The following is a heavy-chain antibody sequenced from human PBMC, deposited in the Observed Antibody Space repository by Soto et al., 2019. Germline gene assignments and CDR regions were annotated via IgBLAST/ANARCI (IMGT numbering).Heavy chain of an antibody. V-gene: IGHV3-74*03. J-gene: IGHJ2*01. CDR2: IKTDGSII. D-gene: IGHD1-26*01. CDR1: GFSLSDYW. Sequence: EVQLVESGGGLVQPGGSLRLSCAASGFSLSDYWMHWVSQAPGKGLVWVSRIKTDGSIITYADSVKGRFTISRDNAKKKLFRQMAKLRAEGTAVFPCARVGQGARYFDFWGRGTLVSVSS. CDR3: ARVGQGARYFDF.